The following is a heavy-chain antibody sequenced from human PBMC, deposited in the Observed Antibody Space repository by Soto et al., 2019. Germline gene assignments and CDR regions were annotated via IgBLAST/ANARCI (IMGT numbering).Heavy chain of an antibody. J-gene: IGHJ6*02. CDR1: GFTFSSYA. CDR2: ISGSGGST. Sequence: EVQLLESGGGLVQPVGSLRLSCAASGFTFSSYAMSWVRQAPGKGLEWVSAISGSGGSTYYADSVKGRFTISRDNSKNTLYLQRNSLRAEDTAVYYCAVIAARPYYYYYGMDVWGPGTTVTVSS. V-gene: IGHV3-23*01. D-gene: IGHD6-6*01. CDR3: AVIAARPYYYYYGMDV.